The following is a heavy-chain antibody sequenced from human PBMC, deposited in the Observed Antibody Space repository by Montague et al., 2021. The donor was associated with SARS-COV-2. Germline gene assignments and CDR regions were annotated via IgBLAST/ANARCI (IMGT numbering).Heavy chain of an antibody. CDR2: IFNRGSN. Sequence: SETLSLTCAVYGGSISSDNWWSWVRQSAGKGLEWIGEIFNRGSNNYKPSLKSRVTMSVDKSKNDSSLKLSPVTAADTAMYYCARRSTMVRGVTKRNNWFDPWGRGILVTVSS. CDR1: GGSISSDNW. CDR3: ARRSTMVRGVTKRNNWFDP. J-gene: IGHJ5*02. D-gene: IGHD3-10*01. V-gene: IGHV4-4*02.